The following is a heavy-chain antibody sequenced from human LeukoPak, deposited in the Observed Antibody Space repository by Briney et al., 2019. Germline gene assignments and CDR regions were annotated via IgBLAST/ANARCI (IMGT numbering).Heavy chain of an antibody. CDR1: GFTFSSLW. CDR3: AKGGYSSGWCADP. J-gene: IGHJ5*02. D-gene: IGHD6-19*01. Sequence: GGSQRLSCEDSGFTFSSLWMLWVRQAPGEGRVGVGRIQGDGSSTNHADSVKGRLTISRDNAQNTVYLQMTSLRAEDTAVYYCAKGGYSSGWCADPWGQGTLVTVSS. CDR2: IQGDGSST. V-gene: IGHV3-74*01.